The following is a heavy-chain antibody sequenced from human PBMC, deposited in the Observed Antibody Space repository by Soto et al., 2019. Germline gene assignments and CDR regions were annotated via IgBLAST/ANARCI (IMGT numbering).Heavy chain of an antibody. CDR3: AKDQAGAGTISRYFQD. J-gene: IGHJ1*01. D-gene: IGHD6-13*01. V-gene: IGHV3-23*01. CDR2: ISGGGGTT. CDR1: GFTFSSYA. Sequence: EVQLLESGGGLVQPEGSLRLSCAASGFTFSSYAMRWVRQAPGKGLEWVSGISGGGGTTYYADSVKGRFTISRDNSKNTLYLQVNSLRAEDTAVYYCAKDQAGAGTISRYFQDWGQGTLVTVSS.